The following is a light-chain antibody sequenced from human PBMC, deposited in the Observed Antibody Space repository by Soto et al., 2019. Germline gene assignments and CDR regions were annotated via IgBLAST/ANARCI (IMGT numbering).Light chain of an antibody. CDR2: SNN. V-gene: IGLV1-40*01. J-gene: IGLJ2*01. Sequence: QSVLTQPPSLSGAPGQRVSISCTGSHSNIGAGYDVHWYQQLPGTAPKLLIYSNNNRLSGVPDRFSGSKSGTSASLAITGLQAEDEADYYCQSYDGSLSGAVVFGGGTQLTVL. CDR3: QSYDGSLSGAVV. CDR1: HSNIGAGYD.